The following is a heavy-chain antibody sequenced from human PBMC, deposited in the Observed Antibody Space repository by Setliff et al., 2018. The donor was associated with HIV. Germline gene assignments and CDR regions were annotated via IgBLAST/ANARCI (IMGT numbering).Heavy chain of an antibody. CDR3: ARDQKGYSYGYFDS. V-gene: IGHV4-34*01. J-gene: IGHJ4*02. D-gene: IGHD5-18*01. CDR1: GGSFSGYY. Sequence: PSETLSLTCAVYGGSFSGYYWSWIRQPPGKGLEWIGEINHDRTTNYNPSLKSRVTISVDTSKNQFSLRLSSVTAADTAVYYCARDQKGYSYGYFDSWGQGTLVTVSS. CDR2: INHDRTT.